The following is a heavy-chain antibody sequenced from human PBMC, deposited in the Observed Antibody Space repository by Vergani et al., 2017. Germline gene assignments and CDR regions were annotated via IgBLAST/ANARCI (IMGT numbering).Heavy chain of an antibody. V-gene: IGHV3-30*03. CDR2: ISYDGTQK. D-gene: IGHD5-24*01. CDR1: GFTSSYYG. Sequence: QVHLLESGGGVVQPGRSLRLSCVVSGFTSSYYGMHWVRQAPGKGLEWVAVISYDGTQKYYADSVKGQFTICRDNSKSTMYLQMNSLRTEDKAVYDCARDHRDYNNYPGTFDIWGQGSMVTVSS. CDR3: ARDHRDYNNYPGTFDI. J-gene: IGHJ3*02.